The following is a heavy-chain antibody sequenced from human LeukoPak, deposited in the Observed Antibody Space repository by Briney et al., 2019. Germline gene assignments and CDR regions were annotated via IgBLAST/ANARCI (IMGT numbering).Heavy chain of an antibody. Sequence: GGSLRLSCAASEFTFSGYAMHWVRQASGKGLEWVGRIRSKANSYATAYAASVKGRFSISRDDIKNTAYLQLNNLKTEDTAVHYCAREVDDASGYVAYWGQGTLVTVSS. CDR3: AREVDDASGYVAY. J-gene: IGHJ4*02. D-gene: IGHD3-22*01. CDR2: IRSKANSYAT. V-gene: IGHV3-73*01. CDR1: EFTFSGYA.